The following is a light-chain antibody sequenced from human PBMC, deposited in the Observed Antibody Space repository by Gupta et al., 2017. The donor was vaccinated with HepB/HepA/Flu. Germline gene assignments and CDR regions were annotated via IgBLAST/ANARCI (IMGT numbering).Light chain of an antibody. Sequence: QSVLTQPPSVSAAPGQRVPTSCPGSSSNIRAGYDVHWYLQLPGAATKPLIYGNSNRTSEVPDRFAGSKSGTSASMAIIGLQAEEAADDYYQSYDSSLSSYVFGTGTKVTVL. CDR1: SSNIRAGYD. CDR2: GNS. J-gene: IGLJ1*01. CDR3: QSYDSSLSSYV. V-gene: IGLV1-40*01.